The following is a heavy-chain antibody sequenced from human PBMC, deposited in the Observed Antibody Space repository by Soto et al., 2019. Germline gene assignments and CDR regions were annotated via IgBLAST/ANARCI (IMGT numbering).Heavy chain of an antibody. D-gene: IGHD6-13*01. CDR2: INHSGST. V-gene: IGHV4-34*01. CDR3: ARALPLGIAAPNYYYGMDV. CDR1: GGSFSGYY. J-gene: IGHJ6*02. Sequence: QVQLQQWGAGLLKPSETLSLTCAVYGGSFSGYYWSWIRQPPGKGLEWIGEINHSGSTNYNPSLTSRVTISVDTSKNQFSLKLSSVTAADTAVYYCARALPLGIAAPNYYYGMDVWGQGTTVTVSS.